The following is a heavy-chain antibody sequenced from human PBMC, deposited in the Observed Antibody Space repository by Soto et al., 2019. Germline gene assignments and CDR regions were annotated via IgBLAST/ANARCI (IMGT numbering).Heavy chain of an antibody. D-gene: IGHD3-10*01. J-gene: IGHJ6*02. CDR2: IYPGDSDT. CDR1: GHSFTNYW. CDR3: ARAMVRGKNYYGVDV. V-gene: IGHV5-51*01. Sequence: GESLKISCKASGHSFTNYWIGWVRQMPGKGLEWMGIIYPGDSDTRYSPSFQGQVTISADKSISTAYLQWSSLKASDTAMYYCARAMVRGKNYYGVDVWGQGTTVTVSS.